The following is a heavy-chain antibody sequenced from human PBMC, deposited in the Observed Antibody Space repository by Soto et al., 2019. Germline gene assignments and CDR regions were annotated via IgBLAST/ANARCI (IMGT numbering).Heavy chain of an antibody. V-gene: IGHV1-69*06. D-gene: IGHD2-15*01. CDR3: ARSPLGYCSGGSCQPFDY. CDR2: IIPIFGTA. CDR1: GYTFTSYA. J-gene: IGHJ4*02. Sequence: SVKVSCKASGYTFTSYAISWVRQAPGQGLEWMGGIIPIFGTANYAQKFQGRVTITADKSTSTAYMELSSLRSEDTAVYYCARSPLGYCSGGSCQPFDYWGQGTLVTVSS.